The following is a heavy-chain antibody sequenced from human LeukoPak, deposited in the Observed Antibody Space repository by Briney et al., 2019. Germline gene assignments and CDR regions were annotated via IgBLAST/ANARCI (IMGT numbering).Heavy chain of an antibody. Sequence: PSQTLSLTCTVSGGSINSGNYYWSWIRQPAGKGLEWIGRIYTSGSTNYNPSLKSRVTMSVDTSENQFSLKLSSVTAADTAVYYCAREERGYSYAPNWFDPWGQGTLVTVSS. CDR3: AREERGYSYAPNWFDP. CDR1: GGSINSGNYY. J-gene: IGHJ5*02. CDR2: IYTSGST. V-gene: IGHV4-61*02. D-gene: IGHD5-18*01.